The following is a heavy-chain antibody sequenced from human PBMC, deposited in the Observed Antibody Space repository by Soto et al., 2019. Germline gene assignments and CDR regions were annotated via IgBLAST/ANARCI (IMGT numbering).Heavy chain of an antibody. D-gene: IGHD2-8*01. J-gene: IGHJ4*02. Sequence: SVKVSCKASGYTFTSYYMHWVRQARGQRLEWIGWIAVGSGYTNYAQRFQDRVTLTRDMSTATTYMELSRLTSEDTAIYYCAADATAWQQMVPSDYWGQGTLVTVSS. CDR1: GYTFTSYY. CDR3: AADATAWQQMVPSDY. V-gene: IGHV1-58*02. CDR2: IAVGSGYT.